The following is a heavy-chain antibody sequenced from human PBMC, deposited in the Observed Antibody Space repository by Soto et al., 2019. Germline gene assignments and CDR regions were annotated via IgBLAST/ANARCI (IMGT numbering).Heavy chain of an antibody. V-gene: IGHV3-30*03. CDR3: ATVTPSSWRDNWLDA. CDR2: ISYDGTQK. J-gene: IGHJ5*01. Sequence: GGSLRPSCSASAFEFRSTCMHWVRQAPGKGLEWVAVISYDGTQKNYGDSVKGRFTVSRDNSNNTLYLQMHSLRSDDTAVYYCATVTPSSWRDNWLDAWGQGTLVTVSS. CDR1: AFEFRSTC. D-gene: IGHD6-13*01.